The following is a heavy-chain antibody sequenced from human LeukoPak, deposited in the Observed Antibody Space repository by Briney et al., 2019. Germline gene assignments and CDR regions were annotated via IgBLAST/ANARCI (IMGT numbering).Heavy chain of an antibody. D-gene: IGHD7-27*01. CDR3: ARARNWGFDY. CDR2: TAYRSSWSN. Sequence: SQTLSLTCAISGDTVSNNTVSWRSIRQSPSRGLEWLGKTAYRSSWSNDHALSVKSRITTITDTSKNQFSLQLNSVTPEDTAMYYCARARNWGFDYWGQGTLVTVSS. CDR1: GDTVSNNTVS. V-gene: IGHV6-1*01. J-gene: IGHJ4*02.